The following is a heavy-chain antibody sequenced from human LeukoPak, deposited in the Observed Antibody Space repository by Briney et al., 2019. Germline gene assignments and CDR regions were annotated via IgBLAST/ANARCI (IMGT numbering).Heavy chain of an antibody. CDR2: IYYSGST. CDR1: GGSISSYY. V-gene: IGHV4-59*08. Sequence: SETLSLTCTVSGGSISSYYWSWIRQPPGKGLEWIGYIYYSGSTNYNPSLKSRVTISVDTSKNQFSLKLSSVTAADTAVYYCARWLVRYYDSSGYYYGAYFDYWGQGTLVTVSS. CDR3: ARWLVRYYDSSGYYYGAYFDY. D-gene: IGHD3-22*01. J-gene: IGHJ4*02.